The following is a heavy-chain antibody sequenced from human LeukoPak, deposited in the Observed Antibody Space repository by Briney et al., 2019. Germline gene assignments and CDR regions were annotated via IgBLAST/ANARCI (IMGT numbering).Heavy chain of an antibody. J-gene: IGHJ6*03. CDR3: ARENRYYDSSGYLSYYYYYMDV. D-gene: IGHD3-22*01. Sequence: GSSVKVSCKASGGTFSSYAISWVRQAPGQGLEWMGGIIPIFGTANYAQKFQGRVTITADESTSTAYMELSSLRSEATAVYYCARENRYYDSSGYLSYYYYYMDVWGKGTTVTVSS. V-gene: IGHV1-69*01. CDR1: GGTFSSYA. CDR2: IIPIFGTA.